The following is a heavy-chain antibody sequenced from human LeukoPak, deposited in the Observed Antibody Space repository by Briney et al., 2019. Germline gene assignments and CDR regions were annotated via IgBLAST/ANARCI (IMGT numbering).Heavy chain of an antibody. D-gene: IGHD7-27*01. CDR3: ARGGNWGYFDY. CDR2: ISYDGSNK. J-gene: IGHJ4*02. Sequence: GKSLRLSCAASGFTFSGYPIHWVRQAPGKGLEWVAVISYDGSNKYYADSVNGRFTISRDNSKNTLFLQMNSLRTEDTAIYHCARGGNWGYFDYWGQGTLVTVSS. V-gene: IGHV3-30-3*01. CDR1: GFTFSGYP.